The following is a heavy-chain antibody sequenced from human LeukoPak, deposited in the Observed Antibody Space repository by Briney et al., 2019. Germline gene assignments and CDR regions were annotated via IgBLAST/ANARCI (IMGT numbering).Heavy chain of an antibody. V-gene: IGHV4-34*01. CDR1: GGSFSDYY. J-gene: IGHJ5*02. Sequence: KTPETLSLTCAVYGGSFSDYYWTWIRQPPGKGLEWIGEINHSGGTNYNPSLKSRVTISVDTSKNQFSLRLISMSDGDAAVYYCGRGNKGVVSYPNWFDPWGQGTLVTVSS. CDR3: GRGNKGVVSYPNWFDP. CDR2: INHSGGT. D-gene: IGHD2-15*01.